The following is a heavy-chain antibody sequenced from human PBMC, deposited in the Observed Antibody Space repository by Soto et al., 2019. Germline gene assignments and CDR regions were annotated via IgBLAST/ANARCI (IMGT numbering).Heavy chain of an antibody. CDR2: IYYSGST. V-gene: IGHV4-59*08. Sequence: SETLSLTCTVSGGSINNYYWSWIRQPQGKGLEWIGYIYYSGSTNYNPSLESRVTISVDTSKNQFSLKLSSVTAADTAVYYCARAQGYPHYYYYYMDVWGKGTTVTVAS. D-gene: IGHD6-13*01. CDR3: ARAQGYPHYYYYYMDV. CDR1: GGSINNYY. J-gene: IGHJ6*03.